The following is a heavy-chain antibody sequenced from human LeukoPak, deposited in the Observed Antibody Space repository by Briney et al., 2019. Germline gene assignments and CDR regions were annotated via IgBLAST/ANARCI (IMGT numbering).Heavy chain of an antibody. J-gene: IGHJ4*02. CDR2: IIPIVGTT. CDR3: ARGGYYYDSSGYSHLPDY. V-gene: IGHV1-69*13. CDR1: GYTFTSYA. Sequence: SVKVSCKASGYTFTSYAMNWVRQAPGQGLEWMGGIIPIVGTTNYAQMFQGRVTITADESTSTAYMELSSLRSEDTAVYYCARGGYYYDSSGYSHLPDYWGQGTLVTVSA. D-gene: IGHD3-22*01.